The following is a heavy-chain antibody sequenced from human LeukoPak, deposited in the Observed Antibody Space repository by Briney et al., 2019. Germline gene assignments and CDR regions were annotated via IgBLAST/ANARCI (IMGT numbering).Heavy chain of an antibody. Sequence: GGSLRLSCAASGFTFSSYGMHWVRQAPGKGLEWVAVIWYDGSNKYYADSVKGRFTISRDNSKNTLHLQMNSLRAEDTAVYYCARERGDCSSTSCYAHWFDPWGQGTLVTVSS. D-gene: IGHD2-2*01. CDR2: IWYDGSNK. J-gene: IGHJ5*02. V-gene: IGHV3-33*01. CDR3: ARERGDCSSTSCYAHWFDP. CDR1: GFTFSSYG.